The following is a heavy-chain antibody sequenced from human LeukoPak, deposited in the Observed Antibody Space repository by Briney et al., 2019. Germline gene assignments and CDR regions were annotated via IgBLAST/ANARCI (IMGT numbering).Heavy chain of an antibody. D-gene: IGHD3-22*01. V-gene: IGHV1-2*02. CDR1: GYTFTSYG. Sequence: GASVKVSSKASGYTFTSYGISWVRQAPGQGLEWMGWIDPNSGATDYAQKFQGRVTMSRDTSISTAFMELSRLRSDDTAVYYCATIPGYYDSSGYSKAIDFWGQGTLVTVSS. CDR2: IDPNSGAT. J-gene: IGHJ4*02. CDR3: ATIPGYYDSSGYSKAIDF.